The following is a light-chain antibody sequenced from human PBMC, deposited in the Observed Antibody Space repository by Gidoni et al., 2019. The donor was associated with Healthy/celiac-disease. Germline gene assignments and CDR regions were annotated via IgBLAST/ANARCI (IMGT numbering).Light chain of an antibody. CDR1: SSNIGAGYD. J-gene: IGLJ2*01. V-gene: IGLV1-40*01. CDR3: QSYDSSLSGSGVV. Sequence: SVLPHPPSVSGAPGQRVPTPCTGSSSNIGAGYDVHWYQQLPGTAPKPLIYGNSNRPSGVPDRFSGSKSGTSASLAITGLQAEDEADYYCQSYDSSLSGSGVVFGGGTKLTVL. CDR2: GNS.